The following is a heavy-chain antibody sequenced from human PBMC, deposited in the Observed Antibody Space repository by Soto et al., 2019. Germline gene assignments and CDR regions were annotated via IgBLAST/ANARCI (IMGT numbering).Heavy chain of an antibody. V-gene: IGHV3-30-3*01. CDR1: GFTFSRYV. J-gene: IGHJ4*02. CDR2: ISSDGRTK. Sequence: GGSLRLSCATSGFTFSRYVMHWVRQPPGKGPEWVAQISSDGRTKFYADSVKGRFTISRDNSEDTVYVQMNSLRGDDTAVYYCAKGPPLDYWGQGTLVTVSS. CDR3: AKGPPLDY.